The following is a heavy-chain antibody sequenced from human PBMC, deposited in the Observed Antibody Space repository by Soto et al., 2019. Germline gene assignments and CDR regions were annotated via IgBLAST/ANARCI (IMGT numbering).Heavy chain of an antibody. CDR1: GYTFTRSG. Sequence: GASVKVSCKASGYTFTRSGISWVRQAPGQGPEWMGWISSYNGDTNYAQTFQGRVTMTTDTSTSTAYMELRSLRSDDTAVYYCARDLGYCSSTSCHAAYGMDVWGQGTTVTVSS. CDR2: ISSYNGDT. D-gene: IGHD2-2*01. CDR3: ARDLGYCSSTSCHAAYGMDV. J-gene: IGHJ6*02. V-gene: IGHV1-18*01.